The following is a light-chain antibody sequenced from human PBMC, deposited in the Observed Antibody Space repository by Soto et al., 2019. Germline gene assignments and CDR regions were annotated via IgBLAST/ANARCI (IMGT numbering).Light chain of an antibody. CDR1: QSVTNSY. CDR3: QQYSNWPLT. CDR2: GAS. J-gene: IGKJ4*01. Sequence: EIVMTQSPVTLSVSPGERATLSCRASQSVTNSYLAWYQQKPGQAPRLLIFGASTRAAGIPARFSGSGSGKEFPLTISMLQSEDFAVYYCQQYSNWPLTFGGGTKVEIK. V-gene: IGKV3-15*01.